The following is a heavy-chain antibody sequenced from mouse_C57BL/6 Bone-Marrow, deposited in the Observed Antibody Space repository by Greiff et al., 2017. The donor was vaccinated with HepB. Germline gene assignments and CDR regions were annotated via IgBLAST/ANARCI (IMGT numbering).Heavy chain of an antibody. Sequence: QVQLQQSGAELVKPGASVKISCKASGYAFSSYWMNWVKQRPGKGLEWIGQIYPGDGDTNYNGKFKGKATLTADKSSSTAYMQLSSLTSEDSAVYFCALRHYYDGYSAWFAYWGQGTLVTVSA. D-gene: IGHD2-3*01. J-gene: IGHJ3*01. CDR1: GYAFSSYW. CDR2: IYPGDGDT. CDR3: ALRHYYDGYSAWFAY. V-gene: IGHV1-80*01.